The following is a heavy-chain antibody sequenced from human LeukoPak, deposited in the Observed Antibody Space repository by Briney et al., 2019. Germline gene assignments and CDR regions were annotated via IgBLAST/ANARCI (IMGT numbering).Heavy chain of an antibody. D-gene: IGHD2-15*01. CDR1: GFTFSSYG. Sequence: GGSLRLSCAASGFTFSSYGMHWVRQAPGKGLEWVAFIRYDGSNKYYADSVKGRFTISRDNSKNTLYLQMSSLRTEDTAVYYCARDNSHSNIYSTRGNAFDIWGRGTMVSVSS. CDR3: ARDNSHSNIYSTRGNAFDI. J-gene: IGHJ3*02. V-gene: IGHV3-30*02. CDR2: IRYDGSNK.